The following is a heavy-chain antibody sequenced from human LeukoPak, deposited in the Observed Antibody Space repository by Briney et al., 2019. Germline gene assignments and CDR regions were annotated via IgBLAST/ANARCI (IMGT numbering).Heavy chain of an antibody. CDR3: TTGTRGWDS. J-gene: IGHJ4*02. Sequence: AGGSLRLSCAASGFTFSNYDMHWVRQPTGKGLEWASGIGTTGDTYLAGSVKGRFIISRENAKNSFYLQMNSLTVGDTAVYYCTTGTRGWDSWGQGTLVTVSS. CDR2: IGTTGDT. V-gene: IGHV3-13*01. CDR1: GFTFSNYD. D-gene: IGHD3-10*01.